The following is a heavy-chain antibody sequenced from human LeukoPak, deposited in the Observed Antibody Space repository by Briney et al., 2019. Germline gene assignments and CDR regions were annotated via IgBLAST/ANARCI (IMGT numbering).Heavy chain of an antibody. J-gene: IGHJ6*03. D-gene: IGHD1-26*01. V-gene: IGHV3-23*01. CDR3: AKARSGRFYFYYYMDV. Sequence: GGSLRLSCTASGFTFSSYSMNWVRQAPGKGLDWVSAISSSGDTTYYADSVQGRFTISRDNSKNTLFLQMNSLRVEDTALYYCAKARSGRFYFYYYMDVWGKGTTVTISS. CDR1: GFTFSSYS. CDR2: ISSSGDTT.